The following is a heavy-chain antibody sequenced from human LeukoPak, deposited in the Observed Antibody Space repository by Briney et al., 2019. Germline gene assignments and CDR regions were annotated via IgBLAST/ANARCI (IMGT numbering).Heavy chain of an antibody. J-gene: IGHJ4*02. D-gene: IGHD5-12*01. CDR1: GYIFTDYY. V-gene: IGHV1-2*06. CDR3: ARAVNIVAAQDI. CDR2: INPNSGGS. Sequence: ASVKVSCKASGYIFTDYYMHWVRQAPGQGLEWMGRINPNSGGSNYAQKLQGRVTMTTDTSTSTAYMELRSLTSDDTAVYYCARAVNIVAAQDIWGQGTLVTVSS.